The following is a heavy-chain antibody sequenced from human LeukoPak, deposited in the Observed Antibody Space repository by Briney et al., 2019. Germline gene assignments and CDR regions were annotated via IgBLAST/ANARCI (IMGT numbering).Heavy chain of an antibody. CDR2: INSSGGST. J-gene: IGHJ5*02. Sequence: ASVKLSCKSSGYTFTSYYIHWVRQAPGQGLERMGIINSSGGSTSYAQKFQGRVTMTRDTSTSIVYMELSSLRSEDTAVYYCARDGEGAVAGRSDWFDPWGQGTLVTVSS. CDR1: GYTFTSYY. V-gene: IGHV1-46*01. CDR3: ARDGEGAVAGRSDWFDP. D-gene: IGHD6-19*01.